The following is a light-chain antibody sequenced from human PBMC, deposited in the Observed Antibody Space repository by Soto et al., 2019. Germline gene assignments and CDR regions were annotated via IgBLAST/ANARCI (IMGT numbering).Light chain of an antibody. CDR3: QQSYSTPPLT. V-gene: IGKV1-39*01. CDR2: AAS. J-gene: IGKJ1*01. Sequence: DIQMTQSPSSLSASVGDRVTITCRASQSISSYLNWYQQKPGKAPKLQIYAASSLQSGVPSRFSGSGSGTDFTLTISSLQPEDFATYYCQQSYSTPPLTFGQGTKVEIK. CDR1: QSISSY.